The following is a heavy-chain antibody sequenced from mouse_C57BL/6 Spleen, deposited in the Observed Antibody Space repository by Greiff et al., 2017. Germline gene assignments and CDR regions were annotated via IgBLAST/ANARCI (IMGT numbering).Heavy chain of an antibody. Sequence: QVQLKQSGPELVKPGASVKISCKASGYAFSSSWMNWVKQRPGKGLEWIGRIYPGDGDTNYNGKFKGKATLTADKSSSAAYMQLSSLTSEDSAVYFCARSCTGAGTRYFDVWGTGTTVTVSS. V-gene: IGHV1-82*01. D-gene: IGHD4-1*01. CDR2: IYPGDGDT. CDR1: GYAFSSSW. J-gene: IGHJ1*03. CDR3: ARSCTGAGTRYFDV.